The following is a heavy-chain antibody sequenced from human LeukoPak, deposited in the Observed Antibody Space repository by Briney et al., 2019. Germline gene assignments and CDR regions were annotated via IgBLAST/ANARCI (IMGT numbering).Heavy chain of an antibody. Sequence: GGSLRLSCAGAGFTFRNYAMSWVRQAPGKGLEWVSGISGSGDSTYYADSVKGRFTISSDNSKNTLYLQMNSLRAEDTAVYYCACPTHNNYYYDSSGYLVYWGQGTLVTVSS. D-gene: IGHD3-22*01. CDR2: ISGSGDST. J-gene: IGHJ4*02. V-gene: IGHV3-23*01. CDR3: ACPTHNNYYYDSSGYLVY. CDR1: GFTFRNYA.